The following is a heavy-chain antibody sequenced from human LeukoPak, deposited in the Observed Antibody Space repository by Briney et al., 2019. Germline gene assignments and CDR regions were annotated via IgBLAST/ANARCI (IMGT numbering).Heavy chain of an antibody. CDR1: GFTFSSYW. CDR2: IASDGSST. V-gene: IGHV3-74*01. CDR3: ARGRPHGNDY. J-gene: IGHJ4*02. Sequence: GGSLRLSCAASGFTFSSYWMNWVRQAPGKGLVWVSRIASDGSSTTYADSVKGRFSISRDNAKDTLYLQMNSLRVEDTAVYYCARGRPHGNDYWGQGTLVTVSS. D-gene: IGHD4-23*01.